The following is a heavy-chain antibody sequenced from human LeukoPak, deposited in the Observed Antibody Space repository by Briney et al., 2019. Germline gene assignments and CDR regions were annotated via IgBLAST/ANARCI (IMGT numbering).Heavy chain of an antibody. V-gene: IGHV4-34*01. Sequence: SETLSLTCAVYGGSFSGYYWSWIRQPPGKGLEWIGEINHSGSTNYNPSLKRRVTISVDTSKNQFSLTLSSVTAADTALYYYARLEGGSYYDFDYWGQGTLVTVSS. CDR1: GGSFSGYY. J-gene: IGHJ4*02. CDR2: INHSGST. CDR3: ARLEGGSYYDFDY. D-gene: IGHD1-26*01.